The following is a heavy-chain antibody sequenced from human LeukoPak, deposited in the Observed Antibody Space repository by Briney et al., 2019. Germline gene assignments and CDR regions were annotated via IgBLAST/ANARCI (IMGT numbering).Heavy chain of an antibody. CDR2: ISYDGSSK. Sequence: GGSLRLSCAASGFTFTNYGMHWVRRAPGKGLEWVAVISYDGSSKYYADAVKGRFTISRDNSKNTLNLQMNSLRVEDTAVYYCAKASIYVYYGMDVWGQGTTVTVSS. CDR1: GFTFTNYG. CDR3: AKASIYVYYGMDV. V-gene: IGHV3-30*18. D-gene: IGHD3-16*02. J-gene: IGHJ6*02.